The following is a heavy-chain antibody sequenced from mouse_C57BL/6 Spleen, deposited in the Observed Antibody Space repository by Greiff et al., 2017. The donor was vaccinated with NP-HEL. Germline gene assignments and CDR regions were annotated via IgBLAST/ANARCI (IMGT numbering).Heavy chain of an antibody. CDR1: GYTFTDYY. CDR3: ARWGIYYDYDGYY. D-gene: IGHD2-4*01. V-gene: IGHV1-26*01. CDR2: INPNNGGT. Sequence: EVQLQQSGPELVKPGASVKISCKASGYTFTDYYMNWVKQSHGKSLEWIGDINPNNGGTSYNQKFKGKATLTVDKSSSTAYMELRSLTSEDSAVYYCARWGIYYDYDGYYWGQGTLVTVSA. J-gene: IGHJ3*01.